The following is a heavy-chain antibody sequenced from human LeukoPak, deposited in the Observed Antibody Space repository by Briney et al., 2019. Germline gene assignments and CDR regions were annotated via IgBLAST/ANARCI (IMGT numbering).Heavy chain of an antibody. CDR1: GLTFSNYW. D-gene: IGHD3-16*01. CDR2: IKQDGSEK. J-gene: IGHJ4*02. CDR3: ARDGFGTGSN. V-gene: IGHV3-7*03. Sequence: GGSLRLSCAASGLTFSNYWMDWVRQAPGKGLEWVANIKQDGSEKNYVDSVEGRFIISRDNANNSLYLQMNTLRADDTAVYYCARDGFGTGSNWGQGTLVTVSS.